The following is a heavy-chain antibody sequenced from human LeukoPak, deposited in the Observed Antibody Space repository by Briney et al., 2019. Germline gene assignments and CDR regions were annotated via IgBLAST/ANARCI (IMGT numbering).Heavy chain of an antibody. Sequence: PGGSLRLSCAASGFTFDDYAVHWVRQAPGKGLEWVSGISWNSGSIGYADSVKGRFTISRDNAKNSPYLQMNSLRAEDTALYYCAKDIIGVSCTNGVCYVFDYWGQGTLVTVSS. V-gene: IGHV3-9*01. D-gene: IGHD2-8*01. J-gene: IGHJ4*02. CDR1: GFTFDDYA. CDR3: AKDIIGVSCTNGVCYVFDY. CDR2: ISWNSGSI.